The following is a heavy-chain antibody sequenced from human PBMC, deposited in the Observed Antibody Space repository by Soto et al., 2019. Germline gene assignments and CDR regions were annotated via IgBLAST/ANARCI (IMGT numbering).Heavy chain of an antibody. CDR3: AEDGRTYAKGLCGIDV. CDR2: IVVGTGNT. CDR1: GFTFSSTA. J-gene: IGHJ6*02. Sequence: SVKVSCKASGFTFSSTAVQWVLQARGQRLEWIGCIVVGTGNTNYAQKFQERVTITRDMSTNTAYMELSSLRPEDTAMYYCAEDGRTYAKGLCGIDVWGQGTMVTVSS. V-gene: IGHV1-58*01. D-gene: IGHD3-16*01.